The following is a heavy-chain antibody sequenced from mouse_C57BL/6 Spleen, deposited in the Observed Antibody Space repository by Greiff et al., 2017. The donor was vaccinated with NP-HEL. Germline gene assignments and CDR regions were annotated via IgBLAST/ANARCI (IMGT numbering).Heavy chain of an antibody. V-gene: IGHV1-81*01. CDR1: GYTFTSYG. Sequence: QVQLQQSGAELARPGASVKLSCKASGYTFTSYGISWVKQRTGQGLEWIGEIYPRSGNTYYSEKFKGKATLTADKSSSTAYMELRSLTSEDSAVYFCARADGYDKGYYAMDYWGQGTSVTVSS. CDR3: ARADGYDKGYYAMDY. J-gene: IGHJ4*01. CDR2: IYPRSGNT. D-gene: IGHD2-2*01.